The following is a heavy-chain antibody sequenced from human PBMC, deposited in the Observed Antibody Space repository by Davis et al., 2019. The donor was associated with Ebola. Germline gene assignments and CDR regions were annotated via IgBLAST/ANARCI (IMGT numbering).Heavy chain of an antibody. V-gene: IGHV1-18*01. CDR2: ISAYNGNT. J-gene: IGHJ4*02. D-gene: IGHD5-24*01. Sequence: AASVKVSCKASGYTFTSYGISWVRQAPGQGLEWMGWISAYNGNTNYAQKLQGRVTMTTDTSTSTAYMELRSLRSDDTAVYYCARDRSEMATKTGIDYWGQGTLVTVSP. CDR1: GYTFTSYG. CDR3: ARDRSEMATKTGIDY.